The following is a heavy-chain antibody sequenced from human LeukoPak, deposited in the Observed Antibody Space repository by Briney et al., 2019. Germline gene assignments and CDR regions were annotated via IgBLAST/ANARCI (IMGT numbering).Heavy chain of an antibody. D-gene: IGHD2-21*02. V-gene: IGHV3-30-3*01. CDR3: ARDIDRSDIVVVTAIAFDY. J-gene: IGHJ4*02. Sequence: GGPLRLSCAASGFTFSSYAMHWVRQAPGKGLEWVAVISYDGSNKYYADSVKGRFTISRDNSKNTLYLQMNSLRAEDTAVYYCARDIDRSDIVVVTAIAFDYWGQGTLVTVSS. CDR1: GFTFSSYA. CDR2: ISYDGSNK.